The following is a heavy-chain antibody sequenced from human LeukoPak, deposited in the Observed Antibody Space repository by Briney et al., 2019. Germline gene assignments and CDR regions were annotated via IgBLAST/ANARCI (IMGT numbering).Heavy chain of an antibody. D-gene: IGHD4-17*01. J-gene: IGHJ4*02. V-gene: IGHV3-23*01. CDR1: GFTFSSQG. Sequence: GGSLRLSCAASGFTFSSQGMTWVRQAPGKGLDWVSVISTSGGSTHYADSVKGRFTISRDNSKKTLYLQMNSLRVEDTAVYYCAKGGRVSYGDYRPFDYWGQGTLVTVSS. CDR2: ISTSGGST. CDR3: AKGGRVSYGDYRPFDY.